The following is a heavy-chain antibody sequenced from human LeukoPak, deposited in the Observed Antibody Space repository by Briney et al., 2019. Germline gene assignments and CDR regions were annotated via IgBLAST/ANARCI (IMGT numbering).Heavy chain of an antibody. J-gene: IGHJ4*02. CDR2: IYYSGST. D-gene: IGHD3-10*01. Sequence: PSETLSLTCTVSGGSISRSSYYWGWIRQPPGKGLEWIGSIYYSGSTYYNPSLKSRVTISVDTSKNQFSLKLSSVTAADTAVYYCARAVRGFGELMDYWGQGTLVTVSS. V-gene: IGHV4-39*01. CDR3: ARAVRGFGELMDY. CDR1: GGSISRSSYY.